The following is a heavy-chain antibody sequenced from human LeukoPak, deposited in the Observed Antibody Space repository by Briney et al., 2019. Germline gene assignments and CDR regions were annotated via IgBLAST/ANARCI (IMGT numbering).Heavy chain of an antibody. CDR1: GFTFSSYA. CDR3: AKEHSNYHYDYGMDV. D-gene: IGHD4-11*01. Sequence: PGGSLRLSCAASGFTFSSYAMTWVRRAPGKGLEWVSTISGSGDSTYYADSVKGRFTISRDNSKNTLYPQMNSLRAEETAAYHCAKEHSNYHYDYGMDVWGQGTTVTVSS. CDR2: ISGSGDST. J-gene: IGHJ6*02. V-gene: IGHV3-23*01.